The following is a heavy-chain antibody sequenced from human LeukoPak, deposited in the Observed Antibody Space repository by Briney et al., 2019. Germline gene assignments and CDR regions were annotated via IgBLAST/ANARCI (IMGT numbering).Heavy chain of an antibody. J-gene: IGHJ4*02. CDR1: GFTVSSDY. CDR2: IYTGGGT. CDR3: AGGRYYDY. D-gene: IGHD1-26*01. V-gene: IGHV3-66*01. Sequence: QAGGSLRLSCVASGFTVSSDYMSWVRQPPGKGLEWVSGIYTGGGTHYADSVKGRFTISRDNSKNTLYLQMNSLRAEDTAVYYCAGGRYYDYWGQGILVTVSS.